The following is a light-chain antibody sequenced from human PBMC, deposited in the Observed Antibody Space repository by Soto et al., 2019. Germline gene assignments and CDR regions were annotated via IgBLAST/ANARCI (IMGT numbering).Light chain of an antibody. CDR2: SNN. Sequence: QSVLTQPPSASGTPGQRVTISCSGSSSNIGINTVNWYQQLPGAAPKLLIYSNNQRPSGVPDRFSGSKSGTSASLAISGLQSEDEADYYCAEWDDSLNGPVFGGGTKLTVL. J-gene: IGLJ3*02. CDR1: SSNIGINT. V-gene: IGLV1-44*01. CDR3: AEWDDSLNGPV.